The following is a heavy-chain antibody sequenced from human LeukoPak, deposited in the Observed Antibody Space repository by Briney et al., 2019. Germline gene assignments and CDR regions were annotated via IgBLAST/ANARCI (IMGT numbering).Heavy chain of an antibody. Sequence: GGSLRLSCAASGFTFSTYAMNWVRQAPGKGLEWVSTFSGSVDTTYYADSVKGRFTISRDNSKNTLYLQMNSLRAEDTAVYYCAKERRFLEWFSYYYYMDVWGKGTTVTVSS. CDR2: FSGSVDTT. D-gene: IGHD3-3*01. J-gene: IGHJ6*03. V-gene: IGHV3-23*01. CDR3: AKERRFLEWFSYYYYMDV. CDR1: GFTFSTYA.